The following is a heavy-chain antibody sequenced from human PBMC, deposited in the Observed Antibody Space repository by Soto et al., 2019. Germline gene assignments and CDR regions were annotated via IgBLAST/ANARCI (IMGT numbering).Heavy chain of an antibody. D-gene: IGHD3-3*01. V-gene: IGHV3-49*03. CDR1: GFTFGDNA. CDR3: TRGWIFGPLINWFDP. J-gene: IGHJ5*02. CDR2: IRSRAYGGTT. Sequence: EVQLVESGGHMVQPGRSQRLSCTASGFTFGDNAMSWFRQAPGEGLEWVGFIRSRAYGGTTEYAASVKGRFTISRDDSKSIAYLQMNSLKTEDTALYYCTRGWIFGPLINWFDPWGQGTLVTVSS.